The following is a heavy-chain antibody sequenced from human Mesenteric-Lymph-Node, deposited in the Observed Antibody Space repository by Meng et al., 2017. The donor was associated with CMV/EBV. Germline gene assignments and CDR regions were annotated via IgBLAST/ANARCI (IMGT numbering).Heavy chain of an antibody. J-gene: IGHJ6*02. CDR2: ISYDGSNK. CDR1: GFTFSSYT. CDR3: AREYYDFWSGRPTYYYYGMDV. V-gene: IGHV3-30-3*01. Sequence: GGSLRLSCAASGFTFSSYTMNWVRQAPGKGLEWVAVISYDGSNKYYADSVKGRFTISRDNSKNTLYLQMNSLRAEDTAVYYCAREYYDFWSGRPTYYYYGMDVWGQGTTVTVSS. D-gene: IGHD3-3*01.